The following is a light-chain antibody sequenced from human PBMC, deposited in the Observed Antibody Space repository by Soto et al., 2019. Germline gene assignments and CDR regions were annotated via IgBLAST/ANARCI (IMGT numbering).Light chain of an antibody. CDR2: AAS. J-gene: IGKJ1*01. V-gene: IGKV1-9*01. CDR3: QQLNSYLWT. CDR1: QDISSY. Sequence: IQWTQSPCSLSASVGHRVTITCRASQDISSYLAWYQQRPGKAPKLLIYAASTLQRGAPSRFSGSGSGTDFTLTISSLQPEDFATYYCQQLNSYLWTFGQGTKVEIK.